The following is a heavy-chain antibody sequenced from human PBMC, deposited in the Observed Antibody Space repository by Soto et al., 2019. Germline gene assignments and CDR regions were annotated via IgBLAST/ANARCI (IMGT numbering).Heavy chain of an antibody. CDR2: IYYSGST. CDR1: GYSISSSNW. Sequence: SETLSLTCAVSGYSISSSNWWGWIRQPPGKGLEWIGYIYYSGSTYYNPSLKIRVTMSVDTSKNQFSLKLSSVTAVDTAVYYCARTTYYYGSGSYYNKDYYYYYYMDVWGKGTTVT. J-gene: IGHJ6*03. V-gene: IGHV4-28*01. D-gene: IGHD3-10*01. CDR3: ARTTYYYGSGSYYNKDYYYYYYMDV.